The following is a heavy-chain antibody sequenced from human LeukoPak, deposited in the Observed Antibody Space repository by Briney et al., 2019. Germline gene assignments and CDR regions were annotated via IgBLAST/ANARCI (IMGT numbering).Heavy chain of an antibody. D-gene: IGHD3-10*01. CDR1: GGSINNFY. Sequence: SETLSLTCTVSGGSINNFYWSWIRQPPGKGLEWIGYIFYSGSTNYNPSLESRVTISIDTSKNQFSLKVNSLTAADTAVYYCARTGYYASGSSYYYGMDVWGQGTTVTVS. V-gene: IGHV4-59*08. CDR2: IFYSGST. J-gene: IGHJ6*02. CDR3: ARTGYYASGSSYYYGMDV.